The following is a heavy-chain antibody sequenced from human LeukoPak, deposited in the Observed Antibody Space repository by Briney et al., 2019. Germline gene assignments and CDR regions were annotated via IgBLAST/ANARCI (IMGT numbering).Heavy chain of an antibody. D-gene: IGHD4-17*01. CDR1: GGTFSSYA. V-gene: IGHV1-69*04. CDR2: IIPILRVT. J-gene: IGHJ4*02. CDR3: ARGPSYGDYSQTYYFDY. Sequence: SVKVSCKASGGTFSSYAISWVRQAPGQGLEWLGRIIPILRVTNYAQKSQGRVTITADKSTSTVYMEVSSLRSEDTAVYYCARGPSYGDYSQTYYFDYWGQGTLVTVSS.